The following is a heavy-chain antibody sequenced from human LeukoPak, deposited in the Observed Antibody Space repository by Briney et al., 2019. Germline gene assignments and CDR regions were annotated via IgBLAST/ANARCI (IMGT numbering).Heavy chain of an antibody. CDR1: GFTFSNDW. CDR3: LTIVETTIDGFDI. CDR2: IKKDGSEK. J-gene: IGHJ3*02. D-gene: IGHD1-26*01. V-gene: IGHV3-7*01. Sequence: PGGSLRLSCAASGFTFSNDWMSWVRQAPGKGLEWVANIKKDGSEKYYVDSVKGRFTVSRDDAKKTLYLQMNSLRAEDTAVYYCLTIVETTIDGFDIWGQGAMVTVSS.